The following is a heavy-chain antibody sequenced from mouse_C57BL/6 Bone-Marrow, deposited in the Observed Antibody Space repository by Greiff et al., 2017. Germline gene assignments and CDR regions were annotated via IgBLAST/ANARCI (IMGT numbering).Heavy chain of an antibody. V-gene: IGHV1-75*01. CDR1: GYTFTDYY. D-gene: IGHD1-1*01. CDR3: ARFPYYYGSSLRDAMDY. CDR2: IFPGSGST. J-gene: IGHJ4*01. Sequence: QVQLQQSGPELVKPGASVKISCKASGYTFTDYYINWVKQRPGQGLEWIGWIFPGSGSTYYNEKFKGKATLTVDKSSSTAYMLLSSLTSEDSAVYFCARFPYYYGSSLRDAMDYWGQGTSVTVSS.